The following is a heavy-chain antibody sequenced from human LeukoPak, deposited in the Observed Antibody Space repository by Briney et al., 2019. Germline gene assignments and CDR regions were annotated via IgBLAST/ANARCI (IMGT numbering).Heavy chain of an antibody. V-gene: IGHV4-39*01. CDR1: GGSISSSSYY. Sequence: SETLSLTCTVSGGSISSSSYYWGWIRQPPGKGLEWIGSLYYSGSTYYNPSLKSRVTISVDTSKNQFSLKLSSVTAADTAVYYCARGSGYYYGDFDYWGQGTLVTVSS. D-gene: IGHD3-22*01. CDR2: LYYSGST. CDR3: ARGSGYYYGDFDY. J-gene: IGHJ4*02.